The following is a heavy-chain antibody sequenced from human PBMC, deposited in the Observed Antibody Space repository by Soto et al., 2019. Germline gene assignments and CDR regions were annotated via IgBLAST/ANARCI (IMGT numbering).Heavy chain of an antibody. Sequence: VQLVRSGAGVKKTGSSVKVSCKASGGTFNKFAFSWVRQAPGQGFEGMGGFIPVFRSANYAQRFRGRITITADEYTSTVYLYLNDLRSDDTAVYYCARRYCASDNCPLFYYFVDLWGLGTTVTVSS. J-gene: IGHJ6*02. D-gene: IGHD2-21*02. CDR2: FIPVFRSA. V-gene: IGHV1-69*01. CDR3: ARRYCASDNCPLFYYFVDL. CDR1: GGTFNKFA.